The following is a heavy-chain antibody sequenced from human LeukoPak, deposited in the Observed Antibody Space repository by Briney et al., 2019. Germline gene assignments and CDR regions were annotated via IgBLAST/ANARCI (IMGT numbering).Heavy chain of an antibody. Sequence: SETLSLTCTVPGRSISSYYWSSIRQPPGKGLEWIGYIYYSGSTNYNPSLKSRVTISVDTSKSQFSLKLSSVTAADTAVYYCARVVGQLDAFDIWGQGTMVTVSS. D-gene: IGHD2-15*01. CDR2: IYYSGST. V-gene: IGHV4-59*01. CDR3: ARVVGQLDAFDI. CDR1: GRSISSYY. J-gene: IGHJ3*02.